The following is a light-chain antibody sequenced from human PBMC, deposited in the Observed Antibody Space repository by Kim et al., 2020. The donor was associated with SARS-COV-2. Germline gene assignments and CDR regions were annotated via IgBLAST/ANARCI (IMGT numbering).Light chain of an antibody. CDR3: QQYGSSSWT. CDR2: GAS. J-gene: IGKJ1*01. V-gene: IGKV3-20*01. CDR1: QSVSSSY. Sequence: SPGERAPLSCRASQSVSSSYLAWYQQKPGQAPRLLIHGASSRATGIPDRFSGSGSGTEFTLTISRLEPEDFAVYYCQQYGSSSWTFGQGTKVDIK.